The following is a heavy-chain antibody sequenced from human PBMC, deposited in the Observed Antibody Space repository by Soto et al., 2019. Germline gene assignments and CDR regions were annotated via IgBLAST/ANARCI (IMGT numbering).Heavy chain of an antibody. V-gene: IGHV3-7*03. Sequence: GGPLGPACQASGFTFSSYRMHRVHKALGHALERMANIKQDGSEKYYVHSVKGRFPISRHNAKNSLYLQMNSLRAEDTAVYYCAKLFPSGSGPWGQGTLVTVSS. CDR1: GFTFSSYR. CDR2: IKQDGSEK. J-gene: IGHJ5*02. CDR3: AKLFPSGSGP. D-gene: IGHD2-21*01.